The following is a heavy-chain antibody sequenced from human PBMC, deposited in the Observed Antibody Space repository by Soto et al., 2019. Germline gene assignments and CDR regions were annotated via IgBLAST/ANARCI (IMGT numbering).Heavy chain of an antibody. Sequence: SVEVSCKASGYTFTSYARHWVRQAPGQRLEWMGWINAGNGNTKYSQKFQGRVTITRDTSASTAYMELSSLRSEDTAVYYCAKDRNYPRDQLHNWGQGTLVTVTA. D-gene: IGHD2-2*01. CDR3: AKDRNYPRDQLHN. V-gene: IGHV1-3*01. CDR2: INAGNGNT. CDR1: GYTFTSYA. J-gene: IGHJ4*02.